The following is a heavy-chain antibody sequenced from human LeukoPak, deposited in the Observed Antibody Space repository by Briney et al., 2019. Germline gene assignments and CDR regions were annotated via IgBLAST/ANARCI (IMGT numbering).Heavy chain of an antibody. D-gene: IGHD3-16*01. V-gene: IGHV3-9*03. Sequence: PGGSLSLSCAASGFTFYDYAMHWVRHATGKGLERVTGNSWHSGSIGYADSVERRFTISRDNAKNSLYLQMNSLRAEDMALYYCAKSSLSAYYGGDYFDYWGQGSLVTVSS. CDR3: AKSSLSAYYGGDYFDY. J-gene: IGHJ4*02. CDR2: NSWHSGSI. CDR1: GFTFYDYA.